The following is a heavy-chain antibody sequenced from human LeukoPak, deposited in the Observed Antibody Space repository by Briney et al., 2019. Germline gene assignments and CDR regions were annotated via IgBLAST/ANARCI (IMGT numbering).Heavy chain of an antibody. CDR1: GYTFTTYD. CDR3: ARGRGSGHKENWFDP. V-gene: IGHV1-8*01. D-gene: IGHD6-19*01. Sequence: ASVKVSCKASGYTFTTYDINWVRQATVQGLEWMGWMNPNSGNTGYTQKFQGRATMTRSTSISTAYMELSSLRSEDTAVYYCARGRGSGHKENWFDPWGQGTLVTVSS. CDR2: MNPNSGNT. J-gene: IGHJ5*02.